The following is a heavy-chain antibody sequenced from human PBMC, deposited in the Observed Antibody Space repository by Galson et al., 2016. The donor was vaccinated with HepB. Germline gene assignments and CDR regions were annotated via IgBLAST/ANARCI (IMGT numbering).Heavy chain of an antibody. J-gene: IGHJ6*02. Sequence: SVKVSCKASGYTFTHYYMHWVRQAPGQGPEWMGWIDPNNGATKYAQKFQGWVTMTRDTSIDTLYMELRRLTSDDTAVYYCARGSGGYCTGGKCHYYFYYMDVWGQGTTVTVSS. D-gene: IGHD2-8*02. CDR1: GYTFTHYY. CDR3: ARGSGGYCTGGKCHYYFYYMDV. CDR2: IDPNNGAT. V-gene: IGHV1-2*04.